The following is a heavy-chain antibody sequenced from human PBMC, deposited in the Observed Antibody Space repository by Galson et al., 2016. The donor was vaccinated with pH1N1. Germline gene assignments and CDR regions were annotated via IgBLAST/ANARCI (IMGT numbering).Heavy chain of an antibody. Sequence: CAISGDSVSSNSAAWNWIRQSPSRGLEWLGRTYYRSKWFYNYAVSMQGRITINPDTSKNQFSLQLNSVTPEDTAVYYCARHSPGRAVGVFDCWGRGTLVTVSS. CDR2: TYYRSKWFY. V-gene: IGHV6-1*01. J-gene: IGHJ2*01. CDR1: GDSVSSNSAA. D-gene: IGHD3-9*01. CDR3: ARHSPGRAVGVFDC.